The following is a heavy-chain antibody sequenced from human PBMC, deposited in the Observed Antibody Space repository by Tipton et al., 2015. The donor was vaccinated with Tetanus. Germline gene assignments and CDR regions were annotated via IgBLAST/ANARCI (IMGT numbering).Heavy chain of an antibody. Sequence: QVQLVQSGAEVKKPGASVKVSCKASGYTFLNYGITWVRQAPGQGLEWMGWINTDNGNTNYAQKFQGRVTVTTDTSTTTAYMELRSLRSDDTALYYCAREDYVTAVDYWGQGTLVTVSS. J-gene: IGHJ4*02. CDR3: AREDYVTAVDY. CDR2: INTDNGNT. D-gene: IGHD2-21*02. CDR1: GYTFLNYG. V-gene: IGHV1-18*01.